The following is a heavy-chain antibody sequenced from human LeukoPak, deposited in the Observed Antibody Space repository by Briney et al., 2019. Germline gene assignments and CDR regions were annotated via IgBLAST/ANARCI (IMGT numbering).Heavy chain of an antibody. CDR2: IDRDGSRI. Sequence: GSLRLSCAVSGFTFSSYWMHWVRQAPGKGLVWVSRIDRDGSRINYADSVKGRFTISRDNGKNTLFLQMNSLRAEDAAVYYCVRGNDYGGPHYWGQGTLVTVSS. J-gene: IGHJ4*02. CDR1: GFTFSSYW. V-gene: IGHV3-74*01. CDR3: VRGNDYGGPHY. D-gene: IGHD4-23*01.